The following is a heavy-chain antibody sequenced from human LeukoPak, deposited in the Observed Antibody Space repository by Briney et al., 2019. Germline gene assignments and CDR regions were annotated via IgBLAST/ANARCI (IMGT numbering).Heavy chain of an antibody. CDR1: GFTFSSYS. Sequence: GGSLRLSCAASGFTFSSYSMNWVRQAPGKGLEWVSSISSSSSYIYYADSVKGRFTISRDNAKNSLYLQMNSLRAEDTAVYYCARDAYDYVWGSYRSSYYFDYWGQGTLVTVSS. D-gene: IGHD3-16*02. V-gene: IGHV3-21*01. CDR3: ARDAYDYVWGSYRSSYYFDY. J-gene: IGHJ4*02. CDR2: ISSSSSYI.